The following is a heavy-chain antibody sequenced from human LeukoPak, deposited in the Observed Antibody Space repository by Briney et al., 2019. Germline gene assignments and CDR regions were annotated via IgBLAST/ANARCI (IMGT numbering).Heavy chain of an antibody. CDR1: GYTFTSYG. CDR3: ARTLDFWSGYLPVRSYYYYYYYMDV. CDR2: ISAYNGNT. D-gene: IGHD3-3*01. Sequence: ASVKASCKASGYTFTSYGISWVRQAPGQGLEWMGCISAYNGNTNYAQKLQGRVTITTDTSTRPAYMALRSLRSDDTAVYYCARTLDFWSGYLPVRSYYYYYYYMDVWGKGTTVTVSS. J-gene: IGHJ6*03. V-gene: IGHV1-18*01.